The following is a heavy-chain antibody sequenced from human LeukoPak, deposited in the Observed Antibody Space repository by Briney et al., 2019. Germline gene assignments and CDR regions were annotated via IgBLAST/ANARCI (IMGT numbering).Heavy chain of an antibody. Sequence: PSGTLSLTCAVSGGSISSSNWWSWVRQPPGKGLEWIGEIYHSGSTNYNPSLKSRVTISVDKSKNQFSLKLSSVTAADTAVYYCARRRTTAVVTKAYYFDYWGQGTLVTVSS. CDR3: ARRRTTAVVTKAYYFDY. J-gene: IGHJ4*02. V-gene: IGHV4-4*02. D-gene: IGHD5-18*01. CDR2: IYHSGST. CDR1: GGSISSSNW.